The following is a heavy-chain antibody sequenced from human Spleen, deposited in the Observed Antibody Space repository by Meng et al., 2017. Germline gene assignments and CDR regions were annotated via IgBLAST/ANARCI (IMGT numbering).Heavy chain of an antibody. Sequence: GLLVDSGGDLVKPGGSLRLSCAASGFTISRYWMHWVRQAPGKGLVWVSRIKSDGSHTAYADSVKGRFTISRDNAKNTLYLQMNSLRAEDTALYYCVRDGDNYDFDYWGQGTLVTVSS. D-gene: IGHD4-11*01. CDR3: VRDGDNYDFDY. J-gene: IGHJ4*02. CDR2: IKSDGSHT. CDR1: GFTISRYW. V-gene: IGHV3-74*01.